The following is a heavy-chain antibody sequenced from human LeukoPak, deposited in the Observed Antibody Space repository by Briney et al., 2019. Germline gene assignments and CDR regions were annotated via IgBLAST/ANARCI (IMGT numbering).Heavy chain of an antibody. D-gene: IGHD2-2*02. V-gene: IGHV3-30*03. Sequence: GGSLRLSCAASGFTFSSYGMHWVRQAPGKGLEWVAVISYDGSNKYYADSVKGRFTISRDNSKNTLYLQMNSLRAEDTAVYYCARDWAPGEIVVVPAAIWARVYYGMDVWGQGTTVTVSS. J-gene: IGHJ6*02. CDR3: ARDWAPGEIVVVPAAIWARVYYGMDV. CDR2: ISYDGSNK. CDR1: GFTFSSYG.